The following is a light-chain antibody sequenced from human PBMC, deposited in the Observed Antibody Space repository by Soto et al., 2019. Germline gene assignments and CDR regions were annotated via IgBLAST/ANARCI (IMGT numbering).Light chain of an antibody. CDR1: SSDVGAYNW. V-gene: IGLV2-11*01. CDR2: DVT. J-gene: IGLJ7*02. CDR3: CSYAGIYPWG. Sequence: QSALTQPRSVSGSPGQSVTISCAGTSSDVGAYNWVSWYQQHPGKVPKLIIYDVTRRPSGVPDRFSGSKSGNTASLTISGHRADVEADYYRCSYAGIYPWGFGGGPNLTAL.